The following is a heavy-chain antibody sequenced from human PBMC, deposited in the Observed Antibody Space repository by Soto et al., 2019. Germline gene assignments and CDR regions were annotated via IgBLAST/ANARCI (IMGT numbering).Heavy chain of an antibody. CDR1: GFTLSSYA. CDR2: ISSSVSYT. Sequence: PGGSLRLSCASSGFTLSSYAMSWVRQAPGKGLEWVSYISSSVSYTNYADSVKGRFTISRDNAKNSVYLQMNSLGAEDTAVYYCAKDSGRGTKRCDYWGQGTRVTVSS. J-gene: IGHJ4*02. CDR3: AKDSGRGTKRCDY. V-gene: IGHV3-21*01. D-gene: IGHD3-16*01.